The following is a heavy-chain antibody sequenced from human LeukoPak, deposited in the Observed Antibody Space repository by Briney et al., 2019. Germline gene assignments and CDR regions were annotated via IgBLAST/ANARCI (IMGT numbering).Heavy chain of an antibody. CDR3: ARDIWNDAKYHMDV. D-gene: IGHD1-1*01. Sequence: GGSLRLSCAASGFIFSDHGMHWVRQPPGKGLEWVALIWSGASSGLYAGSVKGRFTISRDTNTLYLQMNSLRAEDTAVYYCARDIWNDAKYHMDVWGKGTTVTVSS. V-gene: IGHV3-33*01. J-gene: IGHJ6*03. CDR2: IWSGASSG. CDR1: GFIFSDHG.